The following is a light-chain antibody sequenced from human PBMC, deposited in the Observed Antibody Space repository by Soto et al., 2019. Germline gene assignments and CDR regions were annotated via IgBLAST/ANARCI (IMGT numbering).Light chain of an antibody. CDR2: GNS. CDR1: SSNIGAGYD. V-gene: IGLV1-40*01. J-gene: IGLJ2*01. Sequence: QSVLTQPPSVSGAPGQRVTISCTGGSSNIGAGYDVHWYQQLPGTAPKLLIYGNSNRPSGVPDQFSGSKSGTSASLVITGLQAEDEADYYCQSYDSSLSGVVFGGGTKVTVL. CDR3: QSYDSSLSGVV.